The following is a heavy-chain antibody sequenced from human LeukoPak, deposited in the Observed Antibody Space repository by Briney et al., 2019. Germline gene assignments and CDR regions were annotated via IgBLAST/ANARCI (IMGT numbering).Heavy chain of an antibody. J-gene: IGHJ3*01. CDR1: GFAFSTYE. Sequence: GGSLRLSCAASGFAFSTYEMNWVRQAPGKGLEGVSYISSSGNNIDYADSVKGRFTISRDNAENSLYLQMNSLRAEDTAVYYCAAYYYDSSPKAVWGQGTMVTVSS. D-gene: IGHD3-22*01. CDR2: ISSSGNNI. V-gene: IGHV3-48*03. CDR3: AAYYYDSSPKAV.